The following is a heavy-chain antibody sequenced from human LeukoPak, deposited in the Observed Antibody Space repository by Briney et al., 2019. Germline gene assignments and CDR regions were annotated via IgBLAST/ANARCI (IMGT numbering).Heavy chain of an antibody. D-gene: IGHD3-22*01. Sequence: PSETLSLTCTVSGGSLSGYYWSWIRQPPGRGLEQIGKIYYSGSTNYNPSLKSRVTISVDTSKNQFSLKLSSVTAADTAVYYCASLDSSGYYYVSDAFDIWGQGTMVTVSS. CDR3: ASLDSSGYYYVSDAFDI. CDR2: IYYSGST. J-gene: IGHJ3*02. V-gene: IGHV4-59*12. CDR1: GGSLSGYY.